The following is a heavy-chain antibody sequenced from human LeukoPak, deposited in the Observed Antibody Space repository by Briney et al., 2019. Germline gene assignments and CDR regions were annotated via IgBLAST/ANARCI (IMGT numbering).Heavy chain of an antibody. J-gene: IGHJ6*02. CDR2: IYYSGST. D-gene: IGHD2/OR15-2a*01. CDR1: GGSISSYY. CDR3: ARARSWRISYYYYGMDV. V-gene: IGHV4-59*01. Sequence: SETLSLTCTVSGGSISSYYWSWIRQPPGKGLEWIGYIYYSGSTNYNPSLKSRVTISVDTSENQFSLKLSSVTAADTAVYYCARARSWRISYYYYGMDVWGQGTTVTVSS.